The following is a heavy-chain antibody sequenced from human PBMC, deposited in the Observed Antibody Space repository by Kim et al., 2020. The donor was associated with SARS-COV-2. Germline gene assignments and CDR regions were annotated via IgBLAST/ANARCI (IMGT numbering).Heavy chain of an antibody. V-gene: IGHV3-30*03. J-gene: IGHJ4*02. CDR1: GFTFTDHG. CDR2: ISNDESAY. CDR3: VRAREKSFDQ. Sequence: GGSLRLSCAASGFTFTDHGMHWVRPAPGKGLEWVAVISNDESAYNYADSVKGRFTISRDNSKNTVDLQMDSLRVEDTAVFYCVRAREKSFDQWGQGTLVTVSS.